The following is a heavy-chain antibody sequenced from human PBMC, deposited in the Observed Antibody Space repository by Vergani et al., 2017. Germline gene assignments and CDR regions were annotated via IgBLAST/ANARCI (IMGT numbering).Heavy chain of an antibody. Sequence: QVHLVESGGGVVQPGRSLRLFCVVSGFTSSYYGMHWVRQAPGKGLEWVAVISYDGTQKYYADSVKGRFTISRDNSKSTLYLQMNSLRTEDTAVYYCAKKTCGTPGCQIGYFREWGQGTLVTVSS. D-gene: IGHD1-1*01. V-gene: IGHV3-30*18. J-gene: IGHJ1*01. CDR2: ISYDGTQK. CDR1: GFTSSYYG. CDR3: AKKTCGTPGCQIGYFRE.